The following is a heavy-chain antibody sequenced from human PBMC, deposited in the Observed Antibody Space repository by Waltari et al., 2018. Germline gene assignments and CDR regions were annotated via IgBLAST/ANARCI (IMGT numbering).Heavy chain of an antibody. J-gene: IGHJ4*02. CDR1: GGSFSGYY. V-gene: IGHV4-34*01. D-gene: IGHD4-17*01. Sequence: QVQLQQWGARLLKPSETLSLTCAVYGGSFSGYYWTWIRQPPGKGLVWIGEINHSGSTNYNPSLKSRVTISVDTSKNQLSLKVRSLTAADTAVYYCARGFGYGDYALDSWGQGTLVIVSS. CDR3: ARGFGYGDYALDS. CDR2: INHSGST.